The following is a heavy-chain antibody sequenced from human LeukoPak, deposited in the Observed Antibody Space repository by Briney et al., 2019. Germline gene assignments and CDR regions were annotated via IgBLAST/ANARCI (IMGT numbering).Heavy chain of an antibody. Sequence: PGGSLRLSCVASGFTFSSYWMSWVRQAPGKGLEWVGRIKRKSDGGTTDYAAPVKGRFTISRDDSKNTLYLQMNSLKTEDTAVYYCSTDLNPNNWNPWGLFSYYYYGMDVWGQGTTVTVSS. J-gene: IGHJ6*02. CDR3: STDLNPNNWNPWGLFSYYYYGMDV. CDR2: IKRKSDGGTT. D-gene: IGHD1-20*01. V-gene: IGHV3-15*01. CDR1: GFTFSSYW.